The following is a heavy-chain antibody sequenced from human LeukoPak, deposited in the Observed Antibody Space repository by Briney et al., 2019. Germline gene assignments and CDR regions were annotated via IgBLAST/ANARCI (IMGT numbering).Heavy chain of an antibody. D-gene: IGHD4-17*01. CDR2: ISGSGDST. Sequence: AGGSLRLSCAASGFTFSSYAMSWVRQAPGKGLEWLSSISGSGDSTYYADSVKGRFTISRDNSKNTLYLQMNSLRAEDTAIYYCAKRGPPVTTESYYFDYWGQGSLVPVSS. CDR1: GFTFSSYA. V-gene: IGHV3-23*01. J-gene: IGHJ4*02. CDR3: AKRGPPVTTESYYFDY.